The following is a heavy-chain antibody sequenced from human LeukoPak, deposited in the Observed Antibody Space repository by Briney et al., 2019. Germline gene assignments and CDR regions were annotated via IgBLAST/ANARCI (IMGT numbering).Heavy chain of an antibody. CDR3: ARDGAVYDFWSGPPDYYYYYGMDV. D-gene: IGHD3-3*01. J-gene: IGHJ6*02. Sequence: ASVKVSCKASGYTFTGYYMHWVRQAPGQGLEWMGWINPNSGGTNYAQKFQGRVTMTRDTSISTAYMELSRLRSDDTAVYYCARDGAVYDFWSGPPDYYYYYGMDVWGQGTTVTVSS. CDR2: INPNSGGT. CDR1: GYTFTGYY. V-gene: IGHV1-2*02.